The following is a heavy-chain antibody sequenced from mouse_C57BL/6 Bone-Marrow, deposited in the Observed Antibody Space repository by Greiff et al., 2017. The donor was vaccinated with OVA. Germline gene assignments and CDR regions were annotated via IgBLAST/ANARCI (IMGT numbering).Heavy chain of an antibody. CDR3: AREGVGSD. CDR2: IYPGDGDT. CDR1: GYAFSRYW. Sequence: QVQLKESGAELVKPGASVKISCKASGYAFSRYWMNWVKQRPGKGLEWIGQIYPGDGDTNYNGKFKGKATLTADKSSSTAYMQLSSLTSEDSAVYFCAREGVGSDWGQGTSVTVSS. D-gene: IGHD4-1*01. V-gene: IGHV1-80*01. J-gene: IGHJ4*01.